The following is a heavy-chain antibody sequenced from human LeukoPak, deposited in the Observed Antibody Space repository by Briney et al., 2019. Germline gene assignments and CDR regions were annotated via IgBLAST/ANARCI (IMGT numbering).Heavy chain of an antibody. Sequence: GGSLRLSCAASGFTFSSYWMHWVRQAPGKGLVWVSRINSDGTSTTYADSVKGRFAISRDNAKNTLYLQMNSPRAEDTAIYYCARGLSGYSSSLGYWGQGTLVTVSS. J-gene: IGHJ4*02. CDR2: INSDGTST. CDR3: ARGLSGYSSSLGY. V-gene: IGHV3-74*01. CDR1: GFTFSSYW. D-gene: IGHD6-6*01.